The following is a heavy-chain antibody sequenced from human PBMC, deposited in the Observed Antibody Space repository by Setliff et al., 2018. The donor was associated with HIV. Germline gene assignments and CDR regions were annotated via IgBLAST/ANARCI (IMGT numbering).Heavy chain of an antibody. V-gene: IGHV3-23*01. CDR3: ARGEPSILVVPAAFFDY. D-gene: IGHD2-2*01. Sequence: GGSLRLSCAASGFTFSTYAMSWVRQAPGKGLEWVSTISAGGGSTYYADSVKGRFTISRDNSKNTLYLQMNSLRAEDTAVYYCARGEPSILVVPAAFFDYWGQGTLVTVSS. CDR1: GFTFSTYA. CDR2: ISAGGGST. J-gene: IGHJ4*02.